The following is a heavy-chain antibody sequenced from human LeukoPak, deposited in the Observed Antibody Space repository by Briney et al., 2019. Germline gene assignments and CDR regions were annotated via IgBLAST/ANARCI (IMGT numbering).Heavy chain of an antibody. CDR1: GGTSSSYA. CDR2: IIPIFGTA. CDR3: AAPGVPAATYYFDY. V-gene: IGHV1-69*13. D-gene: IGHD2-2*01. Sequence: SVKVSCKASGGTSSSYAISWVRQAPGQGLEWMGGIIPIFGTANYAQKFQGRVTITADESTSTAYMELSSLRSEDTAVYYCAAPGVPAATYYFDYWGQGTLVTVSS. J-gene: IGHJ4*02.